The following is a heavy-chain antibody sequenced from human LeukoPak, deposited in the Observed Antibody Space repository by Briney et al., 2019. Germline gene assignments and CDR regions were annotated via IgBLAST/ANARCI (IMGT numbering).Heavy chain of an antibody. CDR3: ARFVGSSLYNWFDP. J-gene: IGHJ5*02. V-gene: IGHV4-59*12. Sequence: PSETLSLTCTVSGGSISSYYWSWIRQPPGKGLEWIGYIYYSGSTNYNPSLKSRVTISVDTSKNQFSLKLSSVTAADTAVYYCARFVGSSLYNWFDPWGQGTLVTVSS. CDR1: GGSISSYY. D-gene: IGHD6-13*01. CDR2: IYYSGST.